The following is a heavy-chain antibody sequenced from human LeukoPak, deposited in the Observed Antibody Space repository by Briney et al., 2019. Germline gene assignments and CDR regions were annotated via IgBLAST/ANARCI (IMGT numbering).Heavy chain of an antibody. J-gene: IGHJ4*02. CDR2: ISGSGGTT. Sequence: PGGSLRLSCAASGFTFSSYAMSWVRQAPGKGLEWVSAISGSGGTTYYADSVKGRFTISRDNSKNTLYLQMNSLRAEDTAVYYCAKGRDYGSATYYGGFWGQGTLVTVSS. CDR1: GFTFSSYA. D-gene: IGHD3-10*01. V-gene: IGHV3-23*01. CDR3: AKGRDYGSATYYGGF.